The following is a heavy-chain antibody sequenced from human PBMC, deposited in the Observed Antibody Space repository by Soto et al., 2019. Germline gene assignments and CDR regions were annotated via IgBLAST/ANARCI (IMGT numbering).Heavy chain of an antibody. CDR3: ARDARNADYDY. J-gene: IGHJ4*02. D-gene: IGHD3-16*01. CDR2: IHGTRSII. CDR1: GFTFSSHA. Sequence: EVQLVESGGGLVQPGGSLKLSCAVAGFTFSSHAMNWVRQAPGKGLEWVAYIHGTRSIIYYADSVKGRFTISRDNAKNSLYLQMDSLRDEDTALYYCARDARNADYDYWGQGTLVTVSS. V-gene: IGHV3-48*02.